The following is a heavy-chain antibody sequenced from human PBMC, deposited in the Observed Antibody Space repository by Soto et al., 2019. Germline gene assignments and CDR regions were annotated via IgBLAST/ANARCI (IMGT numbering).Heavy chain of an antibody. CDR2: IIPIFGTA. Sequence: SVKVSCKASGGTFSSYAISWVRQAPGQGLEWMGGIIPIFGTANYAQKFQGRVTITADESTSTAYMELSSLRSEDTAVYYCARDAKYRGYYFDYWGQGTLVTVSS. J-gene: IGHJ4*02. CDR1: GGTFSSYA. CDR3: ARDAKYRGYYFDY. D-gene: IGHD2-15*01. V-gene: IGHV1-69*13.